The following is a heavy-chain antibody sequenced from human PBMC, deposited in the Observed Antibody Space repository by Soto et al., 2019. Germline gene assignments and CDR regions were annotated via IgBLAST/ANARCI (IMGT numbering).Heavy chain of an antibody. CDR1: GYTFTSYC. J-gene: IGHJ6*02. CDR2: INPSGGST. CDR3: ARDGPLRGYGMDV. V-gene: IGHV1-46*01. D-gene: IGHD3-16*01. Sequence: ASVKVSCKASGYTFTSYCMHWVRQAPGQGLEWMGIINPSGGSTSYAQKFQGRVTMTRDTSTSTVYMELSSLRSEDTAVYYCARDGPLRGYGMDVWGQGTTVTVSS.